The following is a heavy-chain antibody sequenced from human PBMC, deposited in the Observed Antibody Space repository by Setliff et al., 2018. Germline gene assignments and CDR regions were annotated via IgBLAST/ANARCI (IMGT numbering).Heavy chain of an antibody. J-gene: IGHJ3*02. D-gene: IGHD7-27*01. CDR2: ISSSGSTI. Sequence: PWGSLRLSCAASGFTFSSHEMNCVREAPGKGLEWVSYISSSGSTIYYADSVKGRFTISRDNAKKSLYLQMNSLRAEDTAVYYCARDRRPFNWGGNDAFDIWGQGTMVTVSS. CDR3: ARDRRPFNWGGNDAFDI. V-gene: IGHV3-48*03. CDR1: GFTFSSHE.